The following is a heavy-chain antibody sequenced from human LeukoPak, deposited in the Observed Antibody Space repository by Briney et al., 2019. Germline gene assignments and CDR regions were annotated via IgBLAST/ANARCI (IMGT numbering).Heavy chain of an antibody. CDR1: GYTFTGYY. V-gene: IGHV1-2*02. D-gene: IGHD2-15*01. Sequence: ASVKVSCKASGYTFTGYYMHWVRQAPGQGLEWMGWINPNSGGTNYAQKFQGRVTLTRDTSISTDYMEINRLTSDDTAVYYCARDRGTNWWGGSDPWGQGTLVTVSS. CDR3: ARDRGTNWWGGSDP. J-gene: IGHJ5*02. CDR2: INPNSGGT.